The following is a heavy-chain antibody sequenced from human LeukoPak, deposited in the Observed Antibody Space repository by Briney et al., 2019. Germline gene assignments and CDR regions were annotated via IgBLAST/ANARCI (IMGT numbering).Heavy chain of an antibody. J-gene: IGHJ6*02. CDR3: AKEGHYYYYYGMDV. Sequence: GGSLRLSCAASGFTFDDYAMHWVRQAPGKGLEWVSGISWNSGSIGYADSVKGRFTISRDNAKNSLYLQMNSLRAEDTALYYCAKEGHYYYYYGMDVWGQGTTVTVSS. V-gene: IGHV3-9*01. CDR1: GFTFDDYA. CDR2: ISWNSGSI.